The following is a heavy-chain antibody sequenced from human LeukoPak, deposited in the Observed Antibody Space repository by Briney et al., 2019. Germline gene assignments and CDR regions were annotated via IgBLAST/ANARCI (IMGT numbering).Heavy chain of an antibody. V-gene: IGHV1-24*01. CDR3: ARNTPEYYDFWSGLTYYFDY. CDR1: GYTLTELS. D-gene: IGHD3-3*01. Sequence: ASVKVSCKVSGYTLTELSMHWVRQAPGKGLEWMGGFDPEDGETIYAQKFQGRVTMTTDTSTSTAYMELRSLRSDDTAVYYCARNTPEYYDFWSGLTYYFDYWGQGTLVTVSS. J-gene: IGHJ4*02. CDR2: FDPEDGET.